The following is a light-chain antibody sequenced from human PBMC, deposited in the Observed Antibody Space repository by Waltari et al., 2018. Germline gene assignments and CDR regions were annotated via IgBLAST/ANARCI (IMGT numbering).Light chain of an antibody. CDR1: SRDAGGYKY. J-gene: IGLJ1*01. Sequence: QSALTQPASVSGSPGQSITISCTGTSRDAGGYKYVSWYQQHPGKAPKLMIYDVSNRPSGVSNRFSGSKSGNTASLTISGLQAEDEADYYCSSYTSSSTIYVFGTGTKVTVL. V-gene: IGLV2-14*01. CDR2: DVS. CDR3: SSYTSSSTIYV.